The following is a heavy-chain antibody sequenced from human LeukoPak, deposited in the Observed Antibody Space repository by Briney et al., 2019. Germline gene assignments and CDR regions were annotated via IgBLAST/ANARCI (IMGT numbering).Heavy chain of an antibody. Sequence: GGSLRLSCAASGFTFSSHWMHWVRQAPGKGLEWVSAISGSGGSTYYADSVKGRFTISRDNSKNTLYLQMNSLRAEDTAVYYCAKDLLFYYDSSGLRDAFDIWGQGTMVTVSS. V-gene: IGHV3-23*01. D-gene: IGHD3-22*01. J-gene: IGHJ3*02. CDR3: AKDLLFYYDSSGLRDAFDI. CDR1: GFTFSSHW. CDR2: ISGSGGST.